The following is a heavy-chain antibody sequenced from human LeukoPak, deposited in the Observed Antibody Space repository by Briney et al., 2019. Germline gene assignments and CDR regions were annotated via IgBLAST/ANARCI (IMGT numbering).Heavy chain of an antibody. CDR3: ASSLGPDY. D-gene: IGHD3-16*01. J-gene: IGHJ4*02. Sequence: GGSLRLSCAASGFTFSGHWMRWVRQAPGKGLVWVSHINPDGSSTTYADYVKGRFTISRDNAKNTLYLQMNSLRAEGPAVYYCASSLGPDYWGLGTLVSVSS. CDR2: INPDGSST. V-gene: IGHV3-74*01. CDR1: GFTFSGHW.